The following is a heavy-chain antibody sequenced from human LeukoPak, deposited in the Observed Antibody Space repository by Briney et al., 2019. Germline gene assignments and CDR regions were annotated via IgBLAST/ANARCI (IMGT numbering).Heavy chain of an antibody. CDR3: ARAHTMVRGVMTFRY. D-gene: IGHD3-10*01. CDR1: GYTFTSYD. Sequence: GASVKVSCKASGYTFTSYDTNWVRQATGQGLEWMGWMNPNSGNTGYAQKFQGRVTMTRNTSISKAYMELSSLRSEDTAVYYCARAHTMVRGVMTFRYWGQGTLVTVSS. V-gene: IGHV1-8*01. J-gene: IGHJ4*02. CDR2: MNPNSGNT.